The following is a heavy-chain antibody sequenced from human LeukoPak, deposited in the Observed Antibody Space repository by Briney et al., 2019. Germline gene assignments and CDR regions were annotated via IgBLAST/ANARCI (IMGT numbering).Heavy chain of an antibody. V-gene: IGHV3-30*18. CDR2: ISYDGSNK. Sequence: GGSLRLSCAASGFTFSSYGMPWVRQAPGKGLEWVAVISYDGSNKYYADSVKGRFTISRDNSKNTLYLQMNSLRAEDTAVYHCAKSRSSFYGDYQDAFDIWGQGTMVTVSS. J-gene: IGHJ3*02. D-gene: IGHD4-17*01. CDR1: GFTFSSYG. CDR3: AKSRSSFYGDYQDAFDI.